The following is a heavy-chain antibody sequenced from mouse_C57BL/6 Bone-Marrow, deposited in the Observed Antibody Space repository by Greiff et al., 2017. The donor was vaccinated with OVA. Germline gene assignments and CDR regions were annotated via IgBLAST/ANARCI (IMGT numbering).Heavy chain of an antibody. Sequence: QVQLQQPGAELVKPGASVKMSCKASGYTFTSYWITWVKQRPGQGLEWIGDIYPGSGRTNDNEKFKSKATLTVDTSSSTAYMQLSSLTSEDSAVYYCARSGITTVEGDFAMDYWGQGTSVTVSS. V-gene: IGHV1-55*01. J-gene: IGHJ4*01. CDR2: IYPGSGRT. CDR3: ARSGITTVEGDFAMDY. D-gene: IGHD1-1*01. CDR1: GYTFTSYW.